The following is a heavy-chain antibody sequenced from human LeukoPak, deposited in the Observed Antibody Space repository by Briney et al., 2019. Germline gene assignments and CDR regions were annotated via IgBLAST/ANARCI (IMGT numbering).Heavy chain of an antibody. CDR2: ISYDGSNK. CDR3: AKDQGIIVPTYYFDY. D-gene: IGHD2-15*01. J-gene: IGHJ4*02. CDR1: GFTFSSYG. V-gene: IGHV3-30*18. Sequence: GRSLRLSCAASGFTFSSYGMHWVRQAPGKGLEWVAVISYDGSNKYYADSVKGRFTISRDNSKNTLYLQMNSLRAEDTAVYYCAKDQGIIVPTYYFDYWGQGTLVTVSS.